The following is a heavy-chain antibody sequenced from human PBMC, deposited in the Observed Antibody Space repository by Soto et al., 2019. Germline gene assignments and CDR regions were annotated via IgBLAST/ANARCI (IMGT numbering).Heavy chain of an antibody. V-gene: IGHV1-8*01. CDR2: MNPNGGNT. CDR1: GYTFTSYD. CDR3: ARESTKVDDILTGYPYYYMDV. D-gene: IGHD3-9*01. J-gene: IGHJ6*03. Sequence: ASVKVCCKASGYTFTSYDINWVRQATGQGLEWMGWMNPNGGNTGYAQKFQGRVTMTRNTSISTAYMELSSLRSEDTAVYYCARESTKVDDILTGYPYYYMDVWGKGTTVTVSS.